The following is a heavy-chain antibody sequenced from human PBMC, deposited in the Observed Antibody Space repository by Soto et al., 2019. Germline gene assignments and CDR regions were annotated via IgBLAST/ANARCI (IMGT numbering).Heavy chain of an antibody. Sequence: ASVKVSCKASGYTFTSYGISWVRQAPGQGLEWMGWISAYNGNTNYAQKLQGRVTMTTDTSTSTAYMELRSLRSDDTAVYYCARHGGSSSTSSHTLGYYYYYYMDVWGKGTTVTVSS. CDR1: GYTFTSYG. CDR2: ISAYNGNT. V-gene: IGHV1-18*01. D-gene: IGHD2-2*01. J-gene: IGHJ6*03. CDR3: ARHGGSSSTSSHTLGYYYYYYMDV.